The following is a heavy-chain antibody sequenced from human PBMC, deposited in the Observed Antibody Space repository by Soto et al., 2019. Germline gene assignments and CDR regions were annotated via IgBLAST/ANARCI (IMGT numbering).Heavy chain of an antibody. J-gene: IGHJ4*02. V-gene: IGHV4-30-2*01. CDR2: IYHSGSI. CDR1: GGSISSAGYS. D-gene: IGHD3-22*01. CDR3: ARAVGYDTSRYYLGQFAY. Sequence: SETLSLTCAVSGGSISSAGYSWNWIRQPPGKGLEWIGYIYHSGSIYYNPSLKSRVTISVDRSKNQFSLKLSSVTAADTAVYYCARAVGYDTSRYYLGQFAYWGQGTLVTFSS.